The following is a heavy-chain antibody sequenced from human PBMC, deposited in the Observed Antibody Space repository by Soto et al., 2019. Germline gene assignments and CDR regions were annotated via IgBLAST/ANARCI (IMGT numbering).Heavy chain of an antibody. D-gene: IGHD2-15*01. CDR1: GGSFSGYY. CDR2: INHSGST. CDR3: ARGGGSCYDY. Sequence: SETLSLTCAVYGGSFSGYYWSWIRQPPGKGLEWIGEINHSGSTNYNPPLKSRVTISVDTSKNQFSLKLSSVTAADTAVYYCARGGGSCYDYWGQGTLVTVSS. J-gene: IGHJ4*02. V-gene: IGHV4-34*01.